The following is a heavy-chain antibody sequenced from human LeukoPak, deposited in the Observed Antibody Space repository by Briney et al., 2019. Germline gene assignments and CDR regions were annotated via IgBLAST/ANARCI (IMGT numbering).Heavy chain of an antibody. Sequence: GGSLRLSCTASGFTFSSSGMHWVRQAPGKGLEWVAFIRYGGSHKYYADSVKGRFTISRDNSKNTLFLQMNSLRAEDTAVYYCAKEASRGSSFAYTPIEKPYYLDYWGQGTLVIVSS. CDR3: AKEASRGSSFAYTPIEKPYYLDY. D-gene: IGHD5-18*01. J-gene: IGHJ4*02. V-gene: IGHV3-30*02. CDR1: GFTFSSSG. CDR2: IRYGGSHK.